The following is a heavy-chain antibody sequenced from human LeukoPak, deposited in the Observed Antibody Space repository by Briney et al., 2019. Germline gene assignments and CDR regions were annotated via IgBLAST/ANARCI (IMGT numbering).Heavy chain of an antibody. CDR1: GFTFTSSA. CDR2: IVVGSGNT. D-gene: IGHD4-17*01. Sequence: ASVKVSCKASGFTFTSSAMQWVRQARGQRLEWIGWIVVGSGNTNYAQKFQERVTITRDMSTSTAYMELSSLRFEDTAVYYCAAGSPSYGDYVAWDFDYWGQGTLVTVSS. V-gene: IGHV1-58*02. J-gene: IGHJ4*02. CDR3: AAGSPSYGDYVAWDFDY.